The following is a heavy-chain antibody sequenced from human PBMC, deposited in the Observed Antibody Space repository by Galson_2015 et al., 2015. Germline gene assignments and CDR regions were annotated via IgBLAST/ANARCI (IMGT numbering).Heavy chain of an antibody. CDR1: GGSISSSNW. J-gene: IGHJ5*02. CDR2: IYHSGST. D-gene: IGHD4-17*01. CDR3: ARGGGYGGYLPLNFDP. V-gene: IGHV4-4*02. Sequence: SETLSLTCAVSGGSISSSNWWSWVRQPPGKGLEWIGEIYHSGSTNYNPSLKSRVTISVDKSKNQFSLKLSSVTAADTAGYYCARGGGYGGYLPLNFDPWGQGTLVTGSS.